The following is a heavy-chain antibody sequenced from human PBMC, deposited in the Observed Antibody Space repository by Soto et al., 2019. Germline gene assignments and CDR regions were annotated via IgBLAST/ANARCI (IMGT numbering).Heavy chain of an antibody. CDR3: ATDRGSGSYAANYYYYGMDV. CDR2: INWNSGSI. D-gene: IGHD3-10*01. J-gene: IGHJ6*02. CDR1: GFSFDDYA. Sequence: EEQLVESGGGLVQPGRSLRLSCAASGFSFDDYAIHWVRQAPGKGLEWVSGINWNSGSIGYADSVKGRFTISRDNAYTVLYLQMNSLRVEDTAMYYCATDRGSGSYAANYYYYGMDVWGQGTTVTVSS. V-gene: IGHV3-9*01.